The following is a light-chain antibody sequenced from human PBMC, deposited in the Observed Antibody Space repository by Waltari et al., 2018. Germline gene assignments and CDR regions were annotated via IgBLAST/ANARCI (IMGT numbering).Light chain of an antibody. CDR3: AAWDDSLNGWV. J-gene: IGLJ3*02. V-gene: IGLV1-44*01. CDR2: TNN. CDR1: SSNIGTNT. Sequence: QSVLTQPPSASGTPGQRVTISCSGSSSNIGTNTVNWYQQFPGTAPKLLIHTNNHPPAGVPDRFSGSKSGTSGSLAISGLQSEDEADYYCAAWDDSLNGWVFGGGTELTVL.